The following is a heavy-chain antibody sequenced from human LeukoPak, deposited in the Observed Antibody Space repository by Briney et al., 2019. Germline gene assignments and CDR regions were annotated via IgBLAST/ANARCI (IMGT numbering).Heavy chain of an antibody. J-gene: IGHJ4*02. D-gene: IGHD1-7*01. CDR1: GFTFRSSW. Sequence: GGSLRLSCAASGFTFRSSWIHWVRQVPGKGLVWVSRINSDGSTTNYADSVKGRFTISRDNAKNTLYLQMGSLRADDTAVYYCATAGNYRFDYWGQGTLVTVSS. CDR3: ATAGNYRFDY. CDR2: INSDGSTT. V-gene: IGHV3-74*01.